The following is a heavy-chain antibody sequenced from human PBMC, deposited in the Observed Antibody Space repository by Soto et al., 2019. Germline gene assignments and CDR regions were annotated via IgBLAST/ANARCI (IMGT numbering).Heavy chain of an antibody. CDR3: ASGRPELLLPHANYGRHWFDP. Sequence: QVQLQQWGAGLLKPSETLSLTCAVYGGSFSGYYWSWIRQPPGQGLEWIGEINHSGSTNYNPSLKILLIISVYTSHIQFSLRLGSVAAATASSYSWASGRPELLLPHANYGRHWFDPWGQGTLFTVSS. J-gene: IGHJ5*02. V-gene: IGHV4-34*01. CDR1: GGSFSGYY. D-gene: IGHD5-18*01. CDR2: INHSGST.